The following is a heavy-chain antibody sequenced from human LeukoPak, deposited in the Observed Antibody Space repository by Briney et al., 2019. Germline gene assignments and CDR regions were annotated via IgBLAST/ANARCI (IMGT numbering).Heavy chain of an antibody. Sequence: GGSLRLSCAASGFSVSNNYMSWVRQAPGKGLERVSIIYSAGSTYYADSVKGRFTISRDNSKNTLYLQMNSLRAEDTAVYYCAREVYFDYWGQGTLVTVSS. CDR2: IYSAGST. J-gene: IGHJ4*02. CDR1: GFSVSNNY. CDR3: AREVYFDY. V-gene: IGHV3-53*01.